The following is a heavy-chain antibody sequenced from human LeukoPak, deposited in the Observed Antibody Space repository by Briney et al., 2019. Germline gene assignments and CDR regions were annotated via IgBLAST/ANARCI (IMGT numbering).Heavy chain of an antibody. Sequence: SETLSLTCAVYGGSFSAYYWGWIRQPPGKGLEWIGEIDHSGFPNYNPSLKSRFTISVDTSKNQFSLKLSSVTAADTAVYYCARVNNWFDPWGQGTLATVSS. CDR1: GGSFSAYY. CDR3: ARVNNWFDP. V-gene: IGHV4-34*01. J-gene: IGHJ5*02. CDR2: IDHSGFP.